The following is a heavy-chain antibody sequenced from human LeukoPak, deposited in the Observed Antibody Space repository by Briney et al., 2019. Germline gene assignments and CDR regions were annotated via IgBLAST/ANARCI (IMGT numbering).Heavy chain of an antibody. J-gene: IGHJ4*02. CDR2: MNPNSGNT. CDR1: GYTFTSYD. CDR3: ARGHYYDSSGYSIDY. V-gene: IGHV1-8*01. D-gene: IGHD3-22*01. Sequence: ASVKVSCKASGYTFTSYDINWVRQATGQGLEWMGWMNPNSGNTGYAQKFQGRVTMTRNMSISTVHMELGSLRSEDTAVYYCARGHYYDSSGYSIDYWGQGTLVTVSS.